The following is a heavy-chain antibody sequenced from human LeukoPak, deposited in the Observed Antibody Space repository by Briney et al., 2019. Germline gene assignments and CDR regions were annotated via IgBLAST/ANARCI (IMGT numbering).Heavy chain of an antibody. CDR3: ARDLAVVTHNWFDP. D-gene: IGHD2-21*02. CDR1: GYTFTSYA. CDR2: INAGNGNT. J-gene: IGHJ5*02. V-gene: IGHV1-3*01. Sequence: GASVKVSCKASGYTFTSYAMHWVRQAPGQRLEWMGWINAGNGNTKYSQKFQGRVTITRDTSASTAYMDLSSLTSEDTALYYCARDLAVVTHNWFDPWGQGTLVTVSS.